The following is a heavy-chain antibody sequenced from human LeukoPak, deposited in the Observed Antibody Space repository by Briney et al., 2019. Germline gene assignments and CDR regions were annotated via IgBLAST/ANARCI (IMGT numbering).Heavy chain of an antibody. D-gene: IGHD6-19*01. V-gene: IGHV3-23*01. CDR3: AKDLGRSGWSDFDY. CDR1: GFTFNSYA. J-gene: IGHJ4*02. Sequence: GGSLRLSCAASGFTFNSYAMSWVRQAPGKGLEWVSTISGNGGSIYYADSVKGRFTISRDNSKNTLYLQMNSLRAEDTAVYYCAKDLGRSGWSDFDYWGQGTLVTVSS. CDR2: ISGNGGSI.